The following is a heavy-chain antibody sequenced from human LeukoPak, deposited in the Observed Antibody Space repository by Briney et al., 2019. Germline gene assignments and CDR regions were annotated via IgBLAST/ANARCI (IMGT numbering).Heavy chain of an antibody. J-gene: IGHJ4*02. Sequence: GGSLRLSCAASGFTFSSYSMNWVRQAPGKGLEWVSYISSSSRSIYYADSVKGRFTISRVNANNSLSLQMNSLRDEDTAVYYCVLGSPFDYWGQGTLVTVSS. D-gene: IGHD3-10*01. CDR1: GFTFSSYS. V-gene: IGHV3-48*02. CDR2: ISSSSRSI. CDR3: VLGSPFDY.